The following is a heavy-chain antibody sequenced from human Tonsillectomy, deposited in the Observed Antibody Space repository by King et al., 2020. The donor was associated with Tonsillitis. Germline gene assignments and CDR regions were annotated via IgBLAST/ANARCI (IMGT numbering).Heavy chain of an antibody. CDR3: AGASTNGYPLDY. CDR1: GGSVSSGSYY. CDR2: IFYSGTT. D-gene: IGHD6-13*01. J-gene: IGHJ4*02. Sequence: VQLQESGPGLVKPSETLSLTCTVSGGSVSSGSYYWSWIRQPPGKGLEWIGYIFYSGTTNYNPSLKSRVTISLDTSKNQFSLNLSSVTAADTAVYYCAGASTNGYPLDYGGQGTLAPASS. V-gene: IGHV4-61*01.